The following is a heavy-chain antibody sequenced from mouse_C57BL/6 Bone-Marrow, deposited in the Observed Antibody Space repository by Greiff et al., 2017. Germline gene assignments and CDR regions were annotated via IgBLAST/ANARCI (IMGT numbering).Heavy chain of an antibody. D-gene: IGHD1-1*02. CDR1: GYTFTSYW. J-gene: IGHJ2*01. Sequence: QVQLQQPGAELVMPGASVKLSCKASGYTFTSYWMHWVKQRPGHGLKWIGEIDPSDSYTNYNQKFKGKATLTVDKSSSTAYMQLSSLTSEDSAVYYCARLGGGYWGQGTTLTVSS. CDR3: ARLGGGY. CDR2: IDPSDSYT. V-gene: IGHV1-69*01.